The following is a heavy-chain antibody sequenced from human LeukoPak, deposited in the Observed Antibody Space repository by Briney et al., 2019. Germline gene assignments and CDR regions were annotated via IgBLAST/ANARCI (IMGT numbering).Heavy chain of an antibody. Sequence: TLSLTCTVSGGSISSGGYYWSWVRQHPGKGLEWIGYIYYSGSTYYNPSLKSRVTISVDTSKNQFSLKLSSVTAADTAVYYCARDLPCSGGSCHEFDYWGQGTLVTVSS. J-gene: IGHJ4*02. CDR1: GGSISSGGYY. D-gene: IGHD2-15*01. V-gene: IGHV4-31*03. CDR3: ARDLPCSGGSCHEFDY. CDR2: IYYSGST.